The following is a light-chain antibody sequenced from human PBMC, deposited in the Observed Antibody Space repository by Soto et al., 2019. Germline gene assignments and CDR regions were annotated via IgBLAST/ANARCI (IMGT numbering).Light chain of an antibody. CDR2: KAS. J-gene: IGKJ2*01. Sequence: DIQMTQSPSTLSASVGDRVTITCRASQSISSWLAWYQQKPGKAPKLLIYKASSLESGVPSRFGGSGSGTEFTLTISSLQPDDFATYYCQQYNSYPYPFG. V-gene: IGKV1-5*03. CDR3: QQYNSYPYP. CDR1: QSISSW.